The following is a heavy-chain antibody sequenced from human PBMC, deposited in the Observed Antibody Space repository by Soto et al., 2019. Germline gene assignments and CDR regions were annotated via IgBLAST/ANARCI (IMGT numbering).Heavy chain of an antibody. CDR2: IYYSGST. CDR3: ARDRVAVTGQYYSYYGMDV. CDR1: GGSISSGGYY. Sequence: QVQLQESGPGLVKPSQTLSLTCTVSGGSISSGGYYWSWIRQHPGKGLEWIGYIYYSGSTYYNPSPKSRVTISVDTSKNQFSLKLSSVTAADTAVYYCARDRVAVTGQYYSYYGMDVWGQGTTVTVSS. D-gene: IGHD5-18*01. J-gene: IGHJ6*02. V-gene: IGHV4-31*03.